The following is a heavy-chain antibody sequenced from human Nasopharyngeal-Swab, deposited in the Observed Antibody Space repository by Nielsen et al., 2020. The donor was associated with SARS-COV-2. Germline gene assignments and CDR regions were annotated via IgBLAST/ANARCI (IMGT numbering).Heavy chain of an antibody. J-gene: IGHJ4*02. Sequence: ASVKVSCKASGYTFTGYYMHWVRQAPGQGLEWMGRINPNSGGTNYAQKFQGRVTMTRDTSISTAYMELSRLRSDDTAVYYCARDRRVMAVAGTGLDYWGQGTLVTVSS. CDR3: ARDRRVMAVAGTGLDY. CDR1: GYTFTGYY. V-gene: IGHV1-2*06. D-gene: IGHD6-19*01. CDR2: INPNSGGT.